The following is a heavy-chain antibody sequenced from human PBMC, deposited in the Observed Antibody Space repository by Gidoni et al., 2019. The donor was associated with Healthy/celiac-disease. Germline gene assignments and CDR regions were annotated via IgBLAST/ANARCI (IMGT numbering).Heavy chain of an antibody. V-gene: IGHV1-3*01. Sequence: QVQLVQSGAEVKKPGASVKVSCKASGYTFTRYTMHWVRQAPGQRLEWMGWINAGNGNTKYSQKFQGRVTITRDTSASTAYMELSSLRSEDTAVYYCATPVVPAAIAYYYYGMDVWGQGTTVTVSS. CDR2: INAGNGNT. CDR1: GYTFTRYT. J-gene: IGHJ6*02. D-gene: IGHD2-2*01. CDR3: ATPVVPAAIAYYYYGMDV.